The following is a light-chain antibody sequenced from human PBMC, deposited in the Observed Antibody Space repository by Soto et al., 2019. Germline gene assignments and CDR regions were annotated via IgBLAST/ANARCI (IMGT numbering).Light chain of an antibody. V-gene: IGKV3-15*01. CDR3: QQYDNWPPLT. CDR2: DAS. Sequence: EIVMTQSPATLSVSPGERATLSCRASQTITSHLAWYQQKPGQAPRLLIYDASTRASGIPARFSGSGSGTEFTLTISSLQSEDFAVYYCQQYDNWPPLTFGQGTRLEIK. J-gene: IGKJ5*01. CDR1: QTITSH.